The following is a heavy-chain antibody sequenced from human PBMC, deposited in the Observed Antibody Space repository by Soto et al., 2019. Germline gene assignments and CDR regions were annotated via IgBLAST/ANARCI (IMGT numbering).Heavy chain of an antibody. D-gene: IGHD2-2*01. Sequence: SETLSLTCTVSGGSISSYYWSWIRQPAGKGLEWIGRIYTSGSTNYNPSLKSRVTMSVDTSKNQFSLKLSSVTAADTAVYYCARASGSSSTSLISSWFDPWGQGTLVTVSS. J-gene: IGHJ5*02. CDR1: GGSISSYY. CDR3: ARASGSSSTSLISSWFDP. V-gene: IGHV4-4*07. CDR2: IYTSGST.